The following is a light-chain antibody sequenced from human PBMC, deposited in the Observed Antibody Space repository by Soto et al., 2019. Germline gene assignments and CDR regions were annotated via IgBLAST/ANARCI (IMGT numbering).Light chain of an antibody. J-gene: IGLJ1*01. CDR1: SSDVGGYNY. V-gene: IGLV2-11*01. CDR3: CSYAGSYTFYV. Sequence: QSALAQPASVSGSPGQSITISCTGTSSDVGGYNYVSWYQHHPGKAPKLMIYDVSKRPSGVPICFSGSKSGNPAFLTIFGLQAEDEADYYCCSYAGSYTFYVFGTGTKVTVL. CDR2: DVS.